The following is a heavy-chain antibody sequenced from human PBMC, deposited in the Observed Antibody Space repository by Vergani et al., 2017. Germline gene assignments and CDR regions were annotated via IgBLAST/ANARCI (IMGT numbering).Heavy chain of an antibody. J-gene: IGHJ5*02. CDR3: AGSPLGTGYSYGYNWFDT. CDR2: ISSSSSYI. Sequence: EVQLVESGGGLVKPGGSLRLSCAASGFTFSSYSMNWVRQAPGKGLEWVPSISSSSSYIYYADSVKGRFTIPRDNAKNSLYLQMNSLRAEDTAVYYCAGSPLGTGYSYGYNWFDTWGQGTLVTVSS. D-gene: IGHD5-18*01. CDR1: GFTFSSYS. V-gene: IGHV3-21*01.